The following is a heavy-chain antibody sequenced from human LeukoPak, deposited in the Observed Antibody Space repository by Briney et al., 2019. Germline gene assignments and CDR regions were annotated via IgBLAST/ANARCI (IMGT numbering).Heavy chain of an antibody. J-gene: IGHJ3*02. CDR1: GGSISSYY. D-gene: IGHD3-16*01. V-gene: IGHV4-59*08. CDR2: IYYSGST. CDR3: ARQDRYDYAFDI. Sequence: SETLSLTCTVSGGSISSYYWSWIRQPPGRGLEWIGYIYYSGSTNYNPSLKSRVTITVDTSKNQFSLKLSSVTAADTAVYYCARQDRYDYAFDIWGQGTMVTVSS.